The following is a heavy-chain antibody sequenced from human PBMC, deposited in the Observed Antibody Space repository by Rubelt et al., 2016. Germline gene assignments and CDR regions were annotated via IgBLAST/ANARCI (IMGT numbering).Heavy chain of an antibody. V-gene: IGHV3-30*04. J-gene: IGHJ5*01. CDR1: GFTFSSYA. D-gene: IGHD5-24*01. Sequence: VQLVEYGGGLVQPGGSLRLSCDASGFTFSSYAMHWVRQAPGKGLEWVAIISYDGNTKIYADSVKGRFSISRANHKNPGKLQMNRLRGVETAVKYGDNGPNGNGDSYHWRADSWGQGTLVTLSS. CDR3: DNGPNGNGDSYHWRADS. CDR2: ISYDGNTK.